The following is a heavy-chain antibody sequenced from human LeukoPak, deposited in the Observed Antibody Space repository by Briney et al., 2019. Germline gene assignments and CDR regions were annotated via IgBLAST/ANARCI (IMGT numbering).Heavy chain of an antibody. D-gene: IGHD3-10*01. CDR1: GFTFSSYA. V-gene: IGHV3-23*01. J-gene: IGHJ4*02. Sequence: GGSLRLSCAASGFTFSSYAMSWVRQAPGKGLEWVSAISGSGGSTYYADSVKGRFTISRDNSKNTLYLQMNSLGAEDTAVYYCAKNYYGSGSYYTAFKDWGQGTLVTVSS. CDR3: AKNYYGSGSYYTAFKD. CDR2: ISGSGGST.